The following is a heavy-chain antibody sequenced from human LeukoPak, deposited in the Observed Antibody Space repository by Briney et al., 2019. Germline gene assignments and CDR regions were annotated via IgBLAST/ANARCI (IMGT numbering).Heavy chain of an antibody. CDR3: ARGSLVYDFWSGYYAMNAFDI. CDR2: INHSGST. V-gene: IGHV4-34*01. J-gene: IGHJ3*02. CDR1: GGSFSGYY. D-gene: IGHD3-3*01. Sequence: SETLSLTCAVYGGSFSGYYWSWIRQPLGKGLEWIGEINHSGSTNYNPSLKSRVTISVDTSKNQFSLKLSSVTAADTAVYYCARGSLVYDFWSGYYAMNAFDIWGQGTMVTVSS.